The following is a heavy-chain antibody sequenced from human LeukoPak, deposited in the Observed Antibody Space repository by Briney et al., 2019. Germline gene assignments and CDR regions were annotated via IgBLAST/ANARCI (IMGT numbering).Heavy chain of an antibody. CDR3: ARGTRNGVVLITA. D-gene: IGHD3-22*01. CDR1: GFTFSSYS. CDR2: ISSSSYI. Sequence: GGSLRLSCAASGFTFSSYSINWVRQAPGKGLEWISSISSSSYIYYADSVKGRFTISRDNAKNSLYLQMNSLRAEDTAVYYCARGTRNGVVLITAWGQGTLVTVSS. V-gene: IGHV3-21*01. J-gene: IGHJ5*02.